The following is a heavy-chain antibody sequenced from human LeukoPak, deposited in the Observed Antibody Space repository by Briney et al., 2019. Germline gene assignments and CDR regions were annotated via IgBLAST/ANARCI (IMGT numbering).Heavy chain of an antibody. CDR2: IIPIFGTA. CDR1: GGTFSSYA. CDR3: ARGVSYYYYMDV. Sequence: GASVKVSCKASGGTFSSYAISWVRQAPGQGLEWMGGIIPIFGTANYAQKFQGRVTITADESTSTAYMELSSLRSEDTAVYYCARGVSYYYYMDVWGKGTTVTISS. V-gene: IGHV1-69*13. J-gene: IGHJ6*03. D-gene: IGHD5/OR15-5a*01.